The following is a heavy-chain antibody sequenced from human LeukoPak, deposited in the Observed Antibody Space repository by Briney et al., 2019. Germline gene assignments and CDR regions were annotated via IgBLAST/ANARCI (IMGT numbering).Heavy chain of an antibody. CDR3: ATTTETVRHDAFDI. V-gene: IGHV4-39*01. Sequence: PSETLSLTCTVSGGSISGSSYYWGWIRQPPGKGLEWIGSIYYSGSTYYNPSLKSRVTISVDTSKNQFSLKLRSVTAADTAVYYCATTTETVRHDAFDIWGQGTMVTVSS. CDR1: GGSISGSSYY. D-gene: IGHD4-17*01. J-gene: IGHJ3*02. CDR2: IYYSGST.